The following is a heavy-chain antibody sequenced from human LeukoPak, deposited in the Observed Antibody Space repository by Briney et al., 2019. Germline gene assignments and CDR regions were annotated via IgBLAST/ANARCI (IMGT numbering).Heavy chain of an antibody. V-gene: IGHV3-30-3*01. CDR1: GFTFCSYA. Sequence: GGSLRLSCAASGFTFCSYAMHWVRQAPGKGREGVAVISYDGSNKYYADSVKGRFTISRDNSKNTLYLQMNSLRAEDTAVYYCARGGAYYDFWSGYYNPDYWGQGTLVTVSS. D-gene: IGHD3-3*01. CDR3: ARGGAYYDFWSGYYNPDY. J-gene: IGHJ4*02. CDR2: ISYDGSNK.